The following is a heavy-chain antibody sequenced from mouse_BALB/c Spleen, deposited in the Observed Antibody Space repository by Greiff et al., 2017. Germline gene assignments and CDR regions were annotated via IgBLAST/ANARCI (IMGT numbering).Heavy chain of an antibody. Sequence: VQLKESGPELVKPGASVKVSCKASGYAFTSYNMYWVKQSHGKSLEWIGYIDPYNGGTSYNQKFKGKATLTVDKSSSTAYMHLNSLTSEDSAVYYCARRGTTVVAYYYAMDYWGQGTSVTVSS. J-gene: IGHJ4*01. CDR2: IDPYNGGT. D-gene: IGHD1-1*01. V-gene: IGHV1S135*01. CDR1: GYAFTSYN. CDR3: ARRGTTVVAYYYAMDY.